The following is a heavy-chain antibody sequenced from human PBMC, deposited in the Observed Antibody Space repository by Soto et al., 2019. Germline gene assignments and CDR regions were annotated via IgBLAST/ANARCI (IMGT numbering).Heavy chain of an antibody. V-gene: IGHV3-23*01. Sequence: EVQLLESGGGLVQPGGSLRLSCAASGFTFSSYAMSWVRQAPGKGLEWVSAISAGGGNTYYRDSVKGRFTISRDNSKNKLYLKMNSLRAEDTAVYFCAQTTPSIHWFDPWGQGTLVTVSS. J-gene: IGHJ5*02. CDR2: ISAGGGNT. D-gene: IGHD1-1*01. CDR3: AQTTPSIHWFDP. CDR1: GFTFSSYA.